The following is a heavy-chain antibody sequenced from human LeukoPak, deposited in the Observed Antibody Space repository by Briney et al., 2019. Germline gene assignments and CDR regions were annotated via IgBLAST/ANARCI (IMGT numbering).Heavy chain of an antibody. CDR1: GVTFSTYC. CDR2: IRFDGGDK. V-gene: IGHV3-30*02. Sequence: GGSLRLSCVASGVTFSTYCLHWVRQAPGKGLEWVAFIRFDGGDKYYADSVKGRFTVSRDNSKNTLYLQMNSLRIEDTAIYYCAQKLPVTSYHMDVWGKGTTVTVSS. J-gene: IGHJ6*04. D-gene: IGHD4-23*01. CDR3: AQKLPVTSYHMDV.